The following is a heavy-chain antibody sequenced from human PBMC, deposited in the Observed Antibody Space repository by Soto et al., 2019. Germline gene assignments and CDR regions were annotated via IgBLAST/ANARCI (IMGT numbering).Heavy chain of an antibody. CDR3: ARFRDRRDIVVVPAAQPYVLDV. Sequence: SVKVSCKASGGTFSSYAISWVRQAPGQGLEWMGGIIPIFGTANYAQKFQGRVTITADESTSTAYMELSSLRSEDTAVYYCARFRDRRDIVVVPAAQPYVLDVSGQGSTV. J-gene: IGHJ6*02. CDR2: IIPIFGTA. V-gene: IGHV1-69*13. D-gene: IGHD2-2*01. CDR1: GGTFSSYA.